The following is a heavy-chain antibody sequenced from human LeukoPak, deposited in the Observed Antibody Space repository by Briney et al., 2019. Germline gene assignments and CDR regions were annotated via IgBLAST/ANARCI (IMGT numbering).Heavy chain of an antibody. D-gene: IGHD3-22*01. CDR3: AREVPYYDSSGYPPYYFDY. CDR2: IKQDGSEK. Sequence: PGGSLRLSCAASGFTFSSYWMSWVSQAPGKGLEWVANIKQDGSEKYYVDSVKGRFTISRDNAKNSLYLQMNSLRAEDTAVYYCAREVPYYDSSGYPPYYFDYWGQGTLVTVSS. J-gene: IGHJ4*02. CDR1: GFTFSSYW. V-gene: IGHV3-7*01.